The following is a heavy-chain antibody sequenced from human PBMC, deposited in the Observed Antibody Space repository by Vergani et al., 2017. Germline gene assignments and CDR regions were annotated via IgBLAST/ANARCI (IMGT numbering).Heavy chain of an antibody. D-gene: IGHD6-13*01. CDR2: IYYSGST. CDR3: ARDKGAAAGTGV. CDR1: GGSVSSGSYY. J-gene: IGHJ4*02. Sequence: QLQLQESGPGLVKPSETLSLTCTVSGGSVSSGSYYWSWIRQPAGKGLEWIGYIYYSGSTNYNPSLKGRVTISVDTSKNQFSLKLSSVTAADTAVYYCARDKGAAAGTGVRGQGTLVTVSS. V-gene: IGHV4-61*10.